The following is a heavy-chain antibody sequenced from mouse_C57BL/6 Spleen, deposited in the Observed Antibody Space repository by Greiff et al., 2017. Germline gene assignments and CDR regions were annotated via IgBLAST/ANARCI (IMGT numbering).Heavy chain of an antibody. CDR1: GYTFTSSG. D-gene: IGHD2-4*01. V-gene: IGHV1-81*01. CDR3: ARWYYDYDPRYYAMDY. J-gene: IGHJ4*01. Sequence: QVQLQQSGAELARPGASVKLSCTASGYTFTSSGISWVKQSTGQGLEWIGEIYPRSGNTYYNEKFKGKATLTADKSSSTAYMELRSLTSEDSAVYFCARWYYDYDPRYYAMDYWGQGTSVTVSS. CDR2: IYPRSGNT.